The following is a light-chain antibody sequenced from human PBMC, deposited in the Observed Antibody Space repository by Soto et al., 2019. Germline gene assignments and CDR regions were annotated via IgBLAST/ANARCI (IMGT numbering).Light chain of an antibody. CDR1: QTISRY. CDR2: VAS. Sequence: DIQMTQSPSSLSASVGDRVTITCRTSQTISRYLNWYQQIPGKAPKLLIYVASSLQSGVPSRFSGSGSGTEFTLTISSLQPEDFATYYCQQSDSTPYTFGQGTKLEIK. V-gene: IGKV1-39*01. CDR3: QQSDSTPYT. J-gene: IGKJ2*01.